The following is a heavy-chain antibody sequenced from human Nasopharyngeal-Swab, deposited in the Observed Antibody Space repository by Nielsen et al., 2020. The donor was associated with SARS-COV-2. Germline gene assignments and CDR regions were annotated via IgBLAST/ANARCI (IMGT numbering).Heavy chain of an antibody. J-gene: IGHJ4*02. D-gene: IGHD2-15*01. V-gene: IGHV3-7*01. CDR2: IKQDGSEK. CDR3: VNGGSLDF. CDR1: GFTFSNSW. Sequence: GESLKISCAASGFTFSNSWMSWVRQAPGKGPEWVANIKQDGSEKYYVDSVKGRFTISRENAKNPLYLQMNSLRAEDTGVYYCVNGGSLDFWGQGTLVTVSP.